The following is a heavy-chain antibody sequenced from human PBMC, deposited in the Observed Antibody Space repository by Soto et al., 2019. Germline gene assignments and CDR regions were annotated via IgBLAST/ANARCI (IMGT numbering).Heavy chain of an antibody. CDR2: IYYSGTT. Sequence: PSETLSLTCTVSGGSISTYYWNWIRQPPGKGLEWIGYIYYSGTTNYSPSLKSRLTISVDTSKNQFSLKLDSVTAADTAVYYCARYFDWPSAFDIWGQGTMVTVSS. CDR1: GGSISTYY. D-gene: IGHD3-9*01. CDR3: ARYFDWPSAFDI. V-gene: IGHV4-59*01. J-gene: IGHJ3*02.